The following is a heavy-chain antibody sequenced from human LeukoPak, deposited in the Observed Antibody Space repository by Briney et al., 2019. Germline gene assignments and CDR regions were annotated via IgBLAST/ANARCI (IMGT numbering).Heavy chain of an antibody. D-gene: IGHD5-18*01. CDR3: ARGYSYGYEADY. J-gene: IGHJ4*02. CDR1: GYTFTSYD. CDR2: MNPNSGNT. Sequence: ASVTVSCKASGYTFTSYDINWVRQATGQGLEWMGWMNPNSGNTGYAQKFQGRVTITRNTSISTAYMELSSLRSEDTAVYYCARGYSYGYEADYWGRGTLVNVSS. V-gene: IGHV1-8*03.